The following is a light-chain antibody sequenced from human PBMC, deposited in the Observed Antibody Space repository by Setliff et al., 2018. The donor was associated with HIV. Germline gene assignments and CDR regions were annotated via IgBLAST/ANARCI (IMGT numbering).Light chain of an antibody. V-gene: IGLV2-14*03. CDR3: SSYTSTSAYV. CDR2: GVT. Sequence: QSVLTQPASVSGSPGQSITISCIGTVRDIGGYNYVSWYQQHPGKAPKLIIYGVTKRSSGVSNRFSGSKAGTTASLTISGLQAEDEADYYCSSYTSTSAYVFGTGTKVTVL. CDR1: VRDIGGYNY. J-gene: IGLJ1*01.